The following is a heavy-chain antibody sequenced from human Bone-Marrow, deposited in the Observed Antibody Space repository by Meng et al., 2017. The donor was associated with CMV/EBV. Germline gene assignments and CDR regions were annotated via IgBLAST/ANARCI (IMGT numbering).Heavy chain of an antibody. CDR3: AKDDGPVVLARVIGVGYYGMDV. CDR2: IRYDGSNK. J-gene: IGHJ6*01. CDR1: GFTFSSYG. V-gene: IGHV3-30*02. D-gene: IGHD3-22*01. Sequence: GGSLRLSCAASGFTFSSYGMHWVRQAPGKGLEWVAFIRYDGSNKYYADSVKGRFTISRDNSKNTLYLQMNSLRAEDTAVYYCAKDDGPVVLARVIGVGYYGMDVWGQGTTVTVYS.